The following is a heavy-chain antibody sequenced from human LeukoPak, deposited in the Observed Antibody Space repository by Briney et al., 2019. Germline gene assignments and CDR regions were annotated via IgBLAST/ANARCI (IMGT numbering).Heavy chain of an antibody. J-gene: IGHJ4*02. CDR1: GFTFSSYS. Sequence: GGSLRLSCAASGFTFSSYSLNWVRQAPGKGLEWVSFISSSSITIYYADSVKGRFTISRDNAEKSLYLQMNSLRAEDTAVYYCARDRGGSYSAIDYWAREPWSPSPQ. V-gene: IGHV3-48*04. CDR2: ISSSSITI. CDR3: ARDRGGSYSAIDY. D-gene: IGHD2-15*01.